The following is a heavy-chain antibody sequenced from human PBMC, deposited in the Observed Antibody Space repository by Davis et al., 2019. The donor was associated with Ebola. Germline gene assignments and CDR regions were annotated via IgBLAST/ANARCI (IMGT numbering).Heavy chain of an antibody. V-gene: IGHV3-48*02. J-gene: IGHJ4*02. CDR2: ITKGSDAI. CDR3: ARDRFFAFDF. CDR1: TFKFGNFW. Sequence: PGGSLRLSCAASTFKFGNFWMSWVRQAPGKGLEWITYITKGSDAIHYADSVKGRFTVSRDNAKNSVFLQMSSLRDEDSAVYYCARDRFFAFDFWSQGVHVSVSS. D-gene: IGHD3/OR15-3a*01.